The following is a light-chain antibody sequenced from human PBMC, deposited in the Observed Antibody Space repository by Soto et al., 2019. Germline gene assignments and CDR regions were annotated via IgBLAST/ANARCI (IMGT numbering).Light chain of an antibody. CDR1: HTISYW. CDR3: QQYNSYSRT. V-gene: IGKV1-5*01. Sequence: DLRLTPSPSTLSASGGDRVTLTCRTSHTISYWLAWHQQKPGKAPQVLIYDATRLKSGVPSRFSGSGSGTEFTLTISNLQPDDFATYYCQQYNSYSRTFGQATKADIK. J-gene: IGKJ1*01. CDR2: DAT.